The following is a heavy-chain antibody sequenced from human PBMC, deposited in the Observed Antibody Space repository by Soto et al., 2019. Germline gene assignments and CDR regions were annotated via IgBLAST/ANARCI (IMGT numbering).Heavy chain of an antibody. V-gene: IGHV3-23*01. D-gene: IGHD6-19*01. CDR3: AKDRQWLASFDY. J-gene: IGHJ4*02. CDR2: ISGGGDST. CDR1: GFTFNNYA. Sequence: LRLSCAASGFTFNNYAVTWVRQAPGRGLEWVSGISGGGDSTYYADSVKGRFTISRDNSKNMLYLQMNSLRAEDTAVYYCAKDRQWLASFDYWGQGALVTVSS.